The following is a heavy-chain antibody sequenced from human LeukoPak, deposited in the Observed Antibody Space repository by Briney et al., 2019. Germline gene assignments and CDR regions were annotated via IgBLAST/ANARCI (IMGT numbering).Heavy chain of an antibody. CDR2: MNPNSGNT. J-gene: IGHJ4*02. CDR3: ARGYCSGGSCYFNYFDY. CDR1: GYTFTRYS. V-gene: IGHV1-8*03. D-gene: IGHD2-15*01. Sequence: GASVKVSCKASGYTFTRYSINWVRQAPGQGLEWMGWMNPNSGNTGYAQKFQGRVTITRNSSISTAYMELSSLRSEDTAVYYCARGYCSGGSCYFNYFDYWGQGTLVTVSS.